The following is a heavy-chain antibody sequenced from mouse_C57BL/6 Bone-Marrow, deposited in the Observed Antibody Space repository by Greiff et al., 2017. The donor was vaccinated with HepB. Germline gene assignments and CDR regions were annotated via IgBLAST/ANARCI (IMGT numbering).Heavy chain of an antibody. CDR3: ARREYDYDFYYAMDY. CDR1: GFTFSDYG. CDR2: ISSGSSTI. D-gene: IGHD2-4*01. V-gene: IGHV5-17*01. Sequence: EVKLVESGGGLVKPGGSLKLSCAASGFTFSDYGMHWVRQAPEKGLEWVAYISSGSSTIYYADTVKGRFTISRDNAKNTLFLQMTSLRSEDTAMYYCARREYDYDFYYAMDYWGQGTSVTVSS. J-gene: IGHJ4*01.